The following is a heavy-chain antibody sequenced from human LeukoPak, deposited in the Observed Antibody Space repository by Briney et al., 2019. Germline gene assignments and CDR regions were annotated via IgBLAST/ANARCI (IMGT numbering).Heavy chain of an antibody. CDR3: AKDQVRIYYDLPTFDY. V-gene: IGHV3-23*01. CDR2: ISGSGGST. CDR1: GFTFSSYA. Sequence: PGGSLRLSCAASGFTFSSYAMSWVRQAPGKGLERVSAISGSGGSTYYADSVKGRFTISRDNSKNTLYLQMNSLRAEDTAVYYCAKDQVRIYYDLPTFDYWGQGTLVTVSS. D-gene: IGHD3-22*01. J-gene: IGHJ4*02.